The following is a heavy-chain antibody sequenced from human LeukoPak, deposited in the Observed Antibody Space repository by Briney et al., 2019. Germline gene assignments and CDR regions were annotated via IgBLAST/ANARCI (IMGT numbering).Heavy chain of an antibody. Sequence: GGSLRLCCAASGIIFSYSAMSFGPQAPGKGVGGASAISGSGGKTYYADSVKGRFTISRDNSKNTLYLQMNSLRAEDTAVYYCAKVAPGWELPYYFDYWGQGTLVTVSS. D-gene: IGHD2-15*01. CDR1: GIIFSYSA. J-gene: IGHJ4*02. V-gene: IGHV3-23*01. CDR2: ISGSGGKT. CDR3: AKVAPGWELPYYFDY.